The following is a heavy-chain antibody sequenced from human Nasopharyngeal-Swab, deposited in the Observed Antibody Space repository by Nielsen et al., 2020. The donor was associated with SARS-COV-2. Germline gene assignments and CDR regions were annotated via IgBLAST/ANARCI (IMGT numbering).Heavy chain of an antibody. CDR1: GFTFSSYW. CDR3: ARHDYGENY. D-gene: IGHD4-17*01. J-gene: IGHJ4*02. Sequence: LSLTCAASGFTFSSYWMHWVRQAPGKGLVWVSRINSDGSSASYADSVKGRFTISRDNAKNTLYLQMNSLRAEDTAVYYCARHDYGENYWGQGTLVTVSS. V-gene: IGHV3-74*01. CDR2: INSDGSSA.